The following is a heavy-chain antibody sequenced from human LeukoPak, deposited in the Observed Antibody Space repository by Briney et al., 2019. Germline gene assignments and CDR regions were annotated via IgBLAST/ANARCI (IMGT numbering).Heavy chain of an antibody. V-gene: IGHV1-2*04. CDR1: GYTFTGYY. D-gene: IGHD5-12*01. J-gene: IGHJ6*02. Sequence: ASVKVSCKASGYTFTGYYMHWVRQAPGQGLEWMGWINPNSGGTNYAQKFQGWVTMTRDTSISTAYMELSRLRSDDTAVYYCARNGWSGYDECYYYGMDVWGQGTTVTVSS. CDR2: INPNSGGT. CDR3: ARNGWSGYDECYYYGMDV.